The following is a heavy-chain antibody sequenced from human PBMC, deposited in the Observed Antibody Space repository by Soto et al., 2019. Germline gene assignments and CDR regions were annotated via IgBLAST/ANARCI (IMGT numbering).Heavy chain of an antibody. J-gene: IGHJ4*02. D-gene: IGHD6-19*01. CDR3: YRGSGPKLDY. V-gene: IGHV1-46*03. Sequence: QVQLVQSGAEVKKPGASVKVSCKASGYTFISYLIHWKRQAPGQGLEWMGIINPNGGSTNYARKFQGRVTMTRDSSTSTVYMELSSLRSEDTAMYYCYRGSGPKLDYWGQGTLVTVSS. CDR2: INPNGGST. CDR1: GYTFISYL.